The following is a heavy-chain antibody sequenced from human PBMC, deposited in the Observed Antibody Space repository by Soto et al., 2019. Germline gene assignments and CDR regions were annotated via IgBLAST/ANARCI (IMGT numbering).Heavy chain of an antibody. CDR2: ISYDGSNK. V-gene: IGHV3-30*18. D-gene: IGHD3-22*01. CDR3: AKDGARWLLLVGVDY. J-gene: IGHJ4*02. CDR1: GFTFSSYG. Sequence: GGSLRLSCAASGFTFSSYGMHWVRQAPGKGLEWVAVISYDGSNKYYADSVKGRFTISRDNSKNTLYLQMNSLRAEDTAVYYCAKDGARWLLLVGVDYWGQGTLVTVSS.